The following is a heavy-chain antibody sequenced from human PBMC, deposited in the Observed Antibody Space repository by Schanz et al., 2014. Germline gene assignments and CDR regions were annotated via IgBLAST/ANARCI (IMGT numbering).Heavy chain of an antibody. D-gene: IGHD6-13*01. J-gene: IGHJ4*02. CDR2: INPSGGST. CDR1: GYTFTSYG. V-gene: IGHV1-46*03. Sequence: QVQLVQSGAEVKKPGASVKVSCKASGYTFTSYGITWVRQAPGQGLEWMGIINPSGGSTSYAQKFQGRVTMTRDTSTSTAYMELSSLRSEDTAVYYCARDGEAAAGCDYWGQGALVTVSS. CDR3: ARDGEAAAGCDY.